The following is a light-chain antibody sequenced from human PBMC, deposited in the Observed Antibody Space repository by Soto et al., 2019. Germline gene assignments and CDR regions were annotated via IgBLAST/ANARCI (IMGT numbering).Light chain of an antibody. CDR1: QSVSSY. CDR2: DAS. J-gene: IGKJ5*01. Sequence: EIVLTQSPATLSLSPGERATLSCRASQSVSSYLAWYQQKPGRAPRLLIYDASNRATGIPGRFSGSGSGTDFTLTISSLEPEDFAVYYCQQRSNWPSITFGQGTRLEMK. V-gene: IGKV3-11*01. CDR3: QQRSNWPSIT.